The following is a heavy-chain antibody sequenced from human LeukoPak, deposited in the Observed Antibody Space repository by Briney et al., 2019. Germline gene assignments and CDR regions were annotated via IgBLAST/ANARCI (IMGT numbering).Heavy chain of an antibody. D-gene: IGHD3-10*01. J-gene: IGHJ4*02. CDR2: IYYSGNT. V-gene: IGHV4-39*01. Sequence: PSETLSLTCTVSGVSISSSNSYWGWIRQPPGKGLEWIGSIYYSGNTYYNASLKSQVSISIDTSKNQFSLRLTSVTAADTAVYYCARGPGKRHYYGSGRTFDYWGQGTLVTVSS. CDR3: ARGPGKRHYYGSGRTFDY. CDR1: GVSISSSNSY.